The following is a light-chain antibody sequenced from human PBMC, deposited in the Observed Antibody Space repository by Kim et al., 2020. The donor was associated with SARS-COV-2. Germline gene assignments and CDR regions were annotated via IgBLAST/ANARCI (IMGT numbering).Light chain of an antibody. CDR3: QKYNSAPWT. Sequence: DIQMTQSPSTLSASVGDRVTITCRASEGISNYLAWYQQKPGKVPKLLIYAASTLQPGVPSRFSGSGSGTDFTLTISSLQPDDVATYYCQKYNSAPWTFGQGTKVDIK. V-gene: IGKV1-27*01. J-gene: IGKJ1*01. CDR2: AAS. CDR1: EGISNY.